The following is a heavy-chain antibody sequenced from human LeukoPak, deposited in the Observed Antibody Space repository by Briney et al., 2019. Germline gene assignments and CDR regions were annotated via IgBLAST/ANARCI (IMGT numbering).Heavy chain of an antibody. CDR1: GFTFSSYT. J-gene: IGHJ4*02. V-gene: IGHV3-21*04. Sequence: GGSLRLSCAASGFTFSSYTMNWVRQAPGKGLEWVSSITSSSTYIYCADSVKGRFTISRDNAQNSLYLQMSSLRAEDMALYYCAKSSDGSTSFDQWGQGTLVTVSS. CDR3: AKSSDGSTSFDQ. CDR2: ITSSSTYI. D-gene: IGHD2-2*01.